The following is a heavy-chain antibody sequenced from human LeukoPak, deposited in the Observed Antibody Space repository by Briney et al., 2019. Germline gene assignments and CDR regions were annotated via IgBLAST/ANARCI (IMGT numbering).Heavy chain of an antibody. Sequence: GGSLRLSCAASGFTFSSYWMSWVRQAPGKGLEWVANIKQDGSEKYYVDSVKGRFTISRDNAKNSLYLQMNSLRAEDTAVYYCASEGSGVLLWFGELGVGAFDIWGQGTMVTVSS. CDR3: ASEGSGVLLWFGELGVGAFDI. CDR1: GFTFSSYW. D-gene: IGHD3-10*01. CDR2: IKQDGSEK. V-gene: IGHV3-7*01. J-gene: IGHJ3*02.